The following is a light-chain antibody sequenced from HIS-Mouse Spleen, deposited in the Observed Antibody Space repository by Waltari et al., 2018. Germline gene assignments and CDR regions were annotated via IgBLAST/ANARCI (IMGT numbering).Light chain of an antibody. CDR1: SSDVGGYNY. CDR2: EVS. CDR3: SSYTSSSTWV. V-gene: IGLV2-14*01. Sequence: QSALTQPASVSGSPGQSITISCTGTSSDVGGYNYVSWYQQHPGKAPKRMIYEVSNRPSGGSNRVSGSKSGNTASLTISGLQAEDEADYYCSSYTSSSTWVFGGGTKLTVL. J-gene: IGLJ3*02.